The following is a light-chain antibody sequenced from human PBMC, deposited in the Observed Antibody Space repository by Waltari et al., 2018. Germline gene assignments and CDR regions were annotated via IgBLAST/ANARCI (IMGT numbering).Light chain of an antibody. CDR2: VNGDGSH. CDR3: QTWGPDNNWV. J-gene: IGLJ3*02. Sequence: QLVLTQPPSASASPGASVKLTCTLSSGHSDYGIAWHPQQPEKGPRFLMKVNGDGSHTKGDGIPHRFSGSSSGAERYLTISSLQSEDEADYYCQTWGPDNNWVFGGGTKLTVL. V-gene: IGLV4-69*02. CDR1: SGHSDYG.